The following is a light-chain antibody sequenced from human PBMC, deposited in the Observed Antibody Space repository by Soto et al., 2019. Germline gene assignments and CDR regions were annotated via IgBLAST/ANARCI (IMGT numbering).Light chain of an antibody. Sequence: EIVLTQSPGTLSLSPVERSSLSWMASQSVSSSYLAWYQQKPGQAPMLLIYGASSRATGIPDRFSGSGSGTDFTLTISRLEPEDFAVYYCQQYGSSPKTFGQGTKVDIK. V-gene: IGKV3-20*01. CDR2: GAS. J-gene: IGKJ1*01. CDR1: QSVSSSY. CDR3: QQYGSSPKT.